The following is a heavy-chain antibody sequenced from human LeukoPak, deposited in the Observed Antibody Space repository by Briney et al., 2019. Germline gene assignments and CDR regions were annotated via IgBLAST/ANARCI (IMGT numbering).Heavy chain of an antibody. D-gene: IGHD2-2*01. CDR2: ISYDGSNK. Sequence: PGRSLRLSCAASGFTFSSYGMHWVRQAPGKGLEWVAVISYDGSNKYYADSVKGRFTISRDNSKNTLYLQMNSLRAEDTAVYYCAKDGHPFVVVPAKISDYWGQGTLVTVSS. V-gene: IGHV3-30*18. CDR3: AKDGHPFVVVPAKISDY. CDR1: GFTFSSYG. J-gene: IGHJ4*02.